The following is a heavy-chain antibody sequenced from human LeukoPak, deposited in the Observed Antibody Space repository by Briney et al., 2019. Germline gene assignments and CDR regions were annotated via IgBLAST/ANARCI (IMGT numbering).Heavy chain of an antibody. CDR2: INHSGST. V-gene: IGHV4-34*01. D-gene: IGHD2-15*01. J-gene: IGHJ4*02. Sequence: SETLSLTCAVYGGSFSGYYWSWLRQPPGKGLEWIGDINHSGSTSFNPFRKSRVTISVDKSKNQISLTLSPLTAADTAVYYCWSGTEYCSGCSCSRYCDYWGEGTLVTVSS. CDR3: WSGTEYCSGCSCSRYCDY. CDR1: GGSFSGYY.